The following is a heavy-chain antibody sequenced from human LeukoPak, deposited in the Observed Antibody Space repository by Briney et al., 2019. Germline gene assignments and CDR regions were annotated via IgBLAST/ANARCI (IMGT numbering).Heavy chain of an antibody. CDR2: ISRSGSTI. Sequence: PGGSLRLSCAASGFTFTSYAMSWVRQAPGKGLEWVSYISRSGSTIYYADSVKGRFTISRDNAMNSLYLQMNSLRAEDTAVYYCARDDCPGPYCGMDVWGQGTTVTVSS. CDR3: ARDDCPGPYCGMDV. D-gene: IGHD2-21*02. CDR1: GFTFTSYA. J-gene: IGHJ6*02. V-gene: IGHV3-48*03.